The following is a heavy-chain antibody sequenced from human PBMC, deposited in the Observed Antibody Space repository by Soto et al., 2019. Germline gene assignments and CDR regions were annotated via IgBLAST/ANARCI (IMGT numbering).Heavy chain of an antibody. CDR1: GGSISRGDFS. D-gene: IGHD3-10*01. Sequence: SETLSLTCVVSGGSISRGDFSWTWIRQPPGKGLEWVGYIYRSGSTYYNPSLKSPVSISLDKSKNQFSLNLTSVTAADTAVYYCARGKTNYFFDLWGQGQRVTVSS. V-gene: IGHV4-30-2*01. CDR2: IYRSGST. J-gene: IGHJ4*02. CDR3: ARGKTNYFFDL.